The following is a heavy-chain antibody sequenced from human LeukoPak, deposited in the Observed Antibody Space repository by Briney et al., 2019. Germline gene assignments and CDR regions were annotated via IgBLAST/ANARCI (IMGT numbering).Heavy chain of an antibody. D-gene: IGHD3-3*01. CDR2: IYYSGST. Sequence: SETLSLTCTVSGGSISSYYWSWIRQPPGKGLEWIGYIYYSGSTNYNPSLKSRVTMSVDTSKNQFSLKLSSVTAADTAVYYCARVVVFGVVSSDYYYYYMDVWGKGTTVTVSS. J-gene: IGHJ6*03. CDR1: GGSISSYY. V-gene: IGHV4-59*12. CDR3: ARVVVFGVVSSDYYYYYMDV.